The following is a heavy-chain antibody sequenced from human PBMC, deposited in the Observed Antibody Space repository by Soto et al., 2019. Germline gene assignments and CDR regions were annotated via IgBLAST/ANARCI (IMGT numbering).Heavy chain of an antibody. Sequence: SETLSLTCAVSGGSLSNSYWHWLRQLPGKGLEWIGYISDRGATNYSPSLESRVTISVDTSKNQFSLKLTAVTAVDSAVFYCARGGDGHTTSFFDYWGQGTLVTVSS. CDR1: GGSLSNSY. J-gene: IGHJ4*02. V-gene: IGHV4-59*01. D-gene: IGHD3-10*01. CDR2: ISDRGAT. CDR3: ARGGDGHTTSFFDY.